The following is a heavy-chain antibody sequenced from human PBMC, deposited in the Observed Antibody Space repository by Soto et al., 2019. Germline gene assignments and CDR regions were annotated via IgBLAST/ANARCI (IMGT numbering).Heavy chain of an antibody. Sequence: SVKVSCKASGGTFSSYAISWVRQAPGQGLEWMGGIIPIFGTANYAQKFQGRVTITADESTSTAYMELSSLRSEDTAVYYCASALFRGYCSGGSCYDFDYWGQGTLVTVSS. V-gene: IGHV1-69*13. CDR2: IIPIFGTA. CDR3: ASALFRGYCSGGSCYDFDY. CDR1: GGTFSSYA. D-gene: IGHD2-15*01. J-gene: IGHJ4*02.